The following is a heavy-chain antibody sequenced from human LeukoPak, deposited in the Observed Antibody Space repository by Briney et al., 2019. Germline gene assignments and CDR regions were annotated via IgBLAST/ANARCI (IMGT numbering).Heavy chain of an antibody. J-gene: IGHJ6*03. Sequence: GASVKVSCKACGYTFTSYYMHWVRQAPGQGLEWMGIINPSGGSTSYAQKFQGRVTITRDTSTSTVYLELSSLRSEDTAVYYCARERGSPDHYYYYRDVWGKGTTVTVSS. CDR1: GYTFTSYY. D-gene: IGHD2-15*01. CDR3: ARERGSPDHYYYYRDV. CDR2: INPSGGST. V-gene: IGHV1-46*01.